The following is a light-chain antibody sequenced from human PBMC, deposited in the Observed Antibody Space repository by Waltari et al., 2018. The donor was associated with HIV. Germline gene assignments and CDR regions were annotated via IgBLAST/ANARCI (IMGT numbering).Light chain of an antibody. Sequence: DIVMSQSPDSLAVSLGERATINCKSSQSVLYNSNNKNYLAWYQQKPGQPPPLLIYWAATRESGVPGRFSGSGSGTDFTLTISSLQAEDVAVYYCQQYFTTPWTFGQGTKLEIK. J-gene: IGKJ2*02. CDR2: WAA. CDR3: QQYFTTPWT. V-gene: IGKV4-1*01. CDR1: QSVLYNSNNKNY.